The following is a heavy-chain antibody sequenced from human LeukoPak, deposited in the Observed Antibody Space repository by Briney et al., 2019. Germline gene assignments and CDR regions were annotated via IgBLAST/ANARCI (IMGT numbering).Heavy chain of an antibody. V-gene: IGHV4-61*02. Sequence: PSQTLSLTCTVSGGSINSGNYYWSWIRQPAGKGPEWIGRIDTSGTTSYNPSLKSRVTISVDTSKNQFSLKLRSVTAADTAVYYCARHGGTRVTLVEVYYFDYWGQGTLVTVSS. D-gene: IGHD4-11*01. J-gene: IGHJ4*02. CDR1: GGSINSGNYY. CDR2: IDTSGTT. CDR3: ARHGGTRVTLVEVYYFDY.